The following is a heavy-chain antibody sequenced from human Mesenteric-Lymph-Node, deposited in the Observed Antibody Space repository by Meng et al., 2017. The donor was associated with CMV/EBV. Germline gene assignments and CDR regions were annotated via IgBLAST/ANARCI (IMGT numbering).Heavy chain of an antibody. D-gene: IGHD1-14*01. J-gene: IGHJ4*02. CDR1: GFTFDDHA. Sequence: GESLKISCEASGFTFDDHAMHWVRQAPGKGLVWVSRINSDGSSTSYADSVKGRFTISRDNAKNTLYLQMNSLRAEDTAVYYCAKDITTVLGGTFEHYFDSWGQGTLVTVSS. V-gene: IGHV3-74*01. CDR2: INSDGSST. CDR3: AKDITTVLGGTFEHYFDS.